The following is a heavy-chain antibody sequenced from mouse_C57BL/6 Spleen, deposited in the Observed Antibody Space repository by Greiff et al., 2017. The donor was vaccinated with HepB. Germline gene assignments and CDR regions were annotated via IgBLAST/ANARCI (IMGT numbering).Heavy chain of an antibody. J-gene: IGHJ1*03. CDR1: GFTFSDYG. CDR3: ATSSRGYWYFDV. Sequence: EVQRVESGGGLVKPGGSLKLSCAASGFTFSDYGMHWVRQAPEKGLEWVAYISSGSSTIYYADTVKGRFTISRDNAKNTLFLQMTSLRSEDTAMYYCATSSRGYWYFDVWGTGTTVTVSS. V-gene: IGHV5-17*01. CDR2: ISSGSSTI.